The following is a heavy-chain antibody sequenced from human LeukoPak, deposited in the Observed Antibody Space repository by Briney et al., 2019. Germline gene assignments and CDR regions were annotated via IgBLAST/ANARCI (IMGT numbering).Heavy chain of an antibody. CDR1: GGAFSGYY. CDR2: INHSGST. J-gene: IGHJ6*02. CDR3: AGEVNNYYYGMDV. D-gene: IGHD4-11*01. Sequence: PSETLSLTCAVYGGAFSGYYWSWIRQPPGKGLEWIGEINHSGSTNYNPSLKSRVTISVDTSKNQFSLKLSSVTAAVTAVYYCAGEVNNYYYGMDVWGQGTTVTVSS. V-gene: IGHV4-34*01.